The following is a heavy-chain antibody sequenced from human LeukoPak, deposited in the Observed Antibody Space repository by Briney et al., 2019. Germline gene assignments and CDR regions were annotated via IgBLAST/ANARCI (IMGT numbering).Heavy chain of an antibody. V-gene: IGHV3-11*04. CDR2: ISSSGSTI. CDR1: GFTFSDYY. Sequence: GGSLRLSCAASGFTFSDYYMSWIRQAPGKGLEWVSYISSSGSTIYYADSVKGRFTISRDNAKNSLYLQMNSLRAEDTAVYYCARGSHYDFWSGSDGGAFDIWGQGTMVTVSS. CDR3: ARGSHYDFWSGSDGGAFDI. D-gene: IGHD3-3*01. J-gene: IGHJ3*02.